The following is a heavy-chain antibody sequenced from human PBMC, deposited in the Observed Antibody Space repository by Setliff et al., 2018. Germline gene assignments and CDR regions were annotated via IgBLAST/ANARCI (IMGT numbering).Heavy chain of an antibody. V-gene: IGHV1-69*13. J-gene: IGHJ6*02. CDR3: ARVLEPNYDILTGYYYYYYYGMDV. CDR1: GGTFSSYA. CDR2: IIPIFGTA. Sequence: SVKVSCKASGGTFSSYAISWVRQAPGQGLEWMGGIIPIFGTANYAQKCQGRVTITADESTSTAYMELSSRRSEDTAVYYCARVLEPNYDILTGYYYYYYYGMDVWGQGTTVTVSS. D-gene: IGHD3-9*01.